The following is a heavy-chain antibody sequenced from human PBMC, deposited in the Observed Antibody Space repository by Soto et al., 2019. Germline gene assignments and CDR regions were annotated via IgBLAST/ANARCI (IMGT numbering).Heavy chain of an antibody. V-gene: IGHV4-59*01. CDR3: AREGVSSSWYNYYGMEV. CDR2: IYYSGST. Sequence: SETLSLTCTVSGGSISSYYWSWIRQPPGKGLEWIGYIYYSGSTNYNPSLKSRVTISVDTSKNQFSLKLSSVTAADTAVYYCAREGVSSSWYNYYGMEVWGQGTTVTVSS. J-gene: IGHJ6*02. D-gene: IGHD6-13*01. CDR1: GGSISSYY.